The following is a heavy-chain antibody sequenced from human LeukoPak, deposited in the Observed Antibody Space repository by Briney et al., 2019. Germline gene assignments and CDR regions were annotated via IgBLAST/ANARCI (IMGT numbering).Heavy chain of an antibody. J-gene: IGHJ6*03. CDR3: AKASCSSSQCISKIPYYYYYVDV. V-gene: IGHV3-23*01. CDR2: VSSTGDGT. Sequence: PGGSLRLSCAASGFTFNSYAMSWVRQAPGAALEWVSAVSSTGDGTYYADSVKGRFTISRDNSENTVYLQLNSLRAGDTAVYYCAKASCSSSQCISKIPYYYYYVDVWGAGTTVTVSS. CDR1: GFTFNSYA. D-gene: IGHD2-2*01.